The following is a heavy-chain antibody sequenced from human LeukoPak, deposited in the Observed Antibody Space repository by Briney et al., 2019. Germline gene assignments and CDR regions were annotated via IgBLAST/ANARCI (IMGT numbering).Heavy chain of an antibody. D-gene: IGHD2-15*01. CDR3: ARDRGYCSGGSCYRAEWAAVAFDI. V-gene: IGHV3-48*01. J-gene: IGHJ3*02. CDR1: GFTFSSYS. Sequence: GGSLRLSCAASGFTFSSYSMNWVRQAPGKGLEWVSYISSSSSTIYYADSVKGRFTISRDYAKNSLYLQMNSLRAEDTAVYYCARDRGYCSGGSCYRAEWAAVAFDIWGQGTMVTVSS. CDR2: ISSSSSTI.